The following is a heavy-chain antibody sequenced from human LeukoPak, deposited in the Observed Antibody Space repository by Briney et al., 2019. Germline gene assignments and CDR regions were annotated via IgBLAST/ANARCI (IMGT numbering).Heavy chain of an antibody. D-gene: IGHD3-3*01. CDR1: GYTVTSYY. Sequence: ASVKVSCKASGYTVTSYYMHWVRQAPGQGLEWMAILNPSGGSSNYAQKFQGRVTMTRDTSISTAYMELSRLRSDDTAVYYCARAGDYDFWSGYYTYWFDPWGQGTLVTVSS. CDR2: LNPSGGSS. V-gene: IGHV1-2*02. CDR3: ARAGDYDFWSGYYTYWFDP. J-gene: IGHJ5*02.